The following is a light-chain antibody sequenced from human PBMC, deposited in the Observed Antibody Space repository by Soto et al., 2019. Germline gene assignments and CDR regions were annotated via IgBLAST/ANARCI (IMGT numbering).Light chain of an antibody. CDR3: LQDYGDSWT. CDR1: RDVGSD. CDR2: AAS. Sequence: TQMTQSPLSLSASVGEKIIITCRASRDVGSDVSWYQQKPGQAPKLVIYAASNLYTGVPSRFSGRRSGTEVTLTISSLQPEDFASYSCLQDYGDSWTFGQGTKVEIE. J-gene: IGKJ1*01. V-gene: IGKV1-6*01.